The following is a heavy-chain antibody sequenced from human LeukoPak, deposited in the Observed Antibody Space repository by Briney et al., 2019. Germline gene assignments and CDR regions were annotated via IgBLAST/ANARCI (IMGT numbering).Heavy chain of an antibody. CDR1: GFTFSSYA. CDR2: ISGSGGTT. J-gene: IGHJ4*02. Sequence: GGSLRLSCAASGFTFSSYAMTWVRQAPGRGLEWVSVISGSGGTTYYADSVKGRFTISRDNSKNTLYLQMSSLRAEDTAVYYCVKDLSGWSLARFDYWGQGTLVTVSS. D-gene: IGHD6-19*01. V-gene: IGHV3-23*01. CDR3: VKDLSGWSLARFDY.